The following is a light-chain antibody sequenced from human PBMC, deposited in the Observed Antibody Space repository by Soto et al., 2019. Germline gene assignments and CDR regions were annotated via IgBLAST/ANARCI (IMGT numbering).Light chain of an antibody. CDR2: LEGSGTY. J-gene: IGLJ3*02. V-gene: IGLV4-60*03. Sequence: QSVLTQSSSASGSLGSSVKLTCTLSSGHSSYIIAWHQQQPGKAPRYLMKLEGSGTYNKGSGVPDRFSGSSSGADRDLTISNLRSEDEADYYCETWDSNTWVFGGGTKLTVL. CDR1: SGHSSYI. CDR3: ETWDSNTWV.